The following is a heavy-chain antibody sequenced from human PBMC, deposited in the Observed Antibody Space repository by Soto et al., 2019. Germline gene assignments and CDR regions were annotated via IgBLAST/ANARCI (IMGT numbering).Heavy chain of an antibody. D-gene: IGHD1-20*01. CDR1: GGSISSGDDF. J-gene: IGHJ6*02. CDR2: IYYSGST. CDR3: ARDRAKWKDYYYYGMDV. V-gene: IGHV4-30-4*01. Sequence: QVQLQESGPGLVKPSQTLSLTCTVSGGSISSGDDFWTWIRQPPGKGLEWIGYIYYSGSTYYNPSLKSRRTMSVDTSKDQFSPKLSSVTAADTAVYYCARDRAKWKDYYYYGMDVWGQGTTVTVSS.